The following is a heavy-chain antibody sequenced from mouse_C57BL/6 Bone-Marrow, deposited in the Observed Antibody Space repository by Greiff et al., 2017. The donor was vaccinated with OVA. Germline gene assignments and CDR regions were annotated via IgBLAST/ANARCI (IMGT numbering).Heavy chain of an antibody. CDR2: IYPGDGDT. V-gene: IGHV1-80*01. CDR1: GYAFSSYW. J-gene: IGHJ3*01. CDR3: ARRGDPAWFAY. D-gene: IGHD3-3*01. Sequence: QVQLQQSGAELVKPGASVKISCKASGYAFSSYWMNWVKQRPGKGLEWIGKIYPGDGDTNYKGKFKGKATLTADKSSRPAYMQLSSLTSDDSAVYFCARRGDPAWFAYWGQGTLVTVSA.